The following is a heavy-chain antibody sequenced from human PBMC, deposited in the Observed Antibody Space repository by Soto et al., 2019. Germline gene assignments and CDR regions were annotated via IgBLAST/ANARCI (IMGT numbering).Heavy chain of an antibody. CDR1: GGSISSGGYY. J-gene: IGHJ5*02. V-gene: IGHV4-31*11. CDR3: ARDNALRYCTNGVCYSGRWFDP. CDR2: IYYSGST. D-gene: IGHD2-8*01. Sequence: SETLSLTGAVSGGSISSGGYYWSWIRQHPGKGLEWIGYIYYSGSTYYNPSLKSRVTISVDTSKNQFSLKLSSVTAADTAVYYCARDNALRYCTNGVCYSGRWFDPWGQGTLVNV.